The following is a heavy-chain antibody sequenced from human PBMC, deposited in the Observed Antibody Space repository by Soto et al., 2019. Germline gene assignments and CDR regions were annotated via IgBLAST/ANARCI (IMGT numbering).Heavy chain of an antibody. V-gene: IGHV3-30-3*01. J-gene: IGHJ4*02. CDR3: ASGPSYDYGWGSYRRNYFDY. Sequence: QVQLVESGGGVVQPGRSLRLSCAASGFTFSSYAMHWVRQAPGKGLEWVAVISYDGSNKYYGDSVKGRFTISRDNSKNTLYLQMNSLRAEDTAVYYCASGPSYDYGWGSYRRNYFDYWGQGTLVTVSS. D-gene: IGHD3-16*02. CDR1: GFTFSSYA. CDR2: ISYDGSNK.